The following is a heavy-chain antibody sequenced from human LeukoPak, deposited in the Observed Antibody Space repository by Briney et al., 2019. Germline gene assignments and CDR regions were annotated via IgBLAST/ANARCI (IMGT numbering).Heavy chain of an antibody. Sequence: GGSLRLSCAASGFTFSSYGMHSVRQAPGKGLEWVACIRYDGSNKYYADSVKGRFTISRDNSKNTLYLQMNSLRADDKAVYYCVKVGFLEWLSDAFDIWGQGTMVTVSS. J-gene: IGHJ3*02. CDR2: IRYDGSNK. V-gene: IGHV3-30*02. CDR3: VKVGFLEWLSDAFDI. D-gene: IGHD3-3*01. CDR1: GFTFSSYG.